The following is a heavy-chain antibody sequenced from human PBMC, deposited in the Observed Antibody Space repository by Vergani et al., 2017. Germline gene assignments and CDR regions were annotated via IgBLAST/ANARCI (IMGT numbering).Heavy chain of an antibody. V-gene: IGHV1-2*02. D-gene: IGHD1-26*01. CDR1: GFIFTDYY. J-gene: IGHJ4*02. CDR2: INPNGDAT. Sequence: QVQLVQSGAELKKPGASVRVSCKASGFIFTDYYIHWMRQAPGQGLEWIGWINPNGDATHYAQNFRGRVTLTRETSSTTAYMDLASLTSDDTAIYYCARDHQGPTTLDYWGQGSLVTVSS. CDR3: ARDHQGPTTLDY.